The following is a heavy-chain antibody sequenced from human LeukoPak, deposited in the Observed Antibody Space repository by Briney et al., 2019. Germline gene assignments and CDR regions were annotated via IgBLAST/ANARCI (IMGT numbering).Heavy chain of an antibody. Sequence: GGSLRLSCAASGFTFSSYAMSWVRQAPGKGLEWVSAISGSGGSTYYADSVKGRFTISRDNSKNTLYLQMNSLRAEDTAVYYCARSYYDSSGYYPGAFDIWGQGTMVTASS. CDR1: GFTFSSYA. CDR2: ISGSGGST. J-gene: IGHJ3*02. D-gene: IGHD3-22*01. V-gene: IGHV3-23*01. CDR3: ARSYYDSSGYYPGAFDI.